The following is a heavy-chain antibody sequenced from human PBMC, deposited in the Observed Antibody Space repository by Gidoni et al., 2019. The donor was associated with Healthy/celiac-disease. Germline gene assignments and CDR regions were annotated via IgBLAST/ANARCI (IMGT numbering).Heavy chain of an antibody. CDR3: ARASAVRYCSSTSCSPMGWFDP. V-gene: IGHV3-33*01. J-gene: IGHJ5*02. Sequence: SYGMRWVRQAPGKGLGWLAVIWYDGSNKYYADSVKGRFTISREDSKNTLYLQVNSLRAEETAVHYCARASAVRYCSSTSCSPMGWFDPWGQGTLVTVSS. D-gene: IGHD2-2*01. CDR2: IWYDGSNK. CDR1: SYG.